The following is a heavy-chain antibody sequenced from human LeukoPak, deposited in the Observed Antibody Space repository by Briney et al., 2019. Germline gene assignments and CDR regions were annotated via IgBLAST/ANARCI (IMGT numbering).Heavy chain of an antibody. Sequence: ASVKVSCKASGYTFTGYYMHWVRQAPGQGLEWMGWINPNSGGTNCAQKFQGRVTMTRDTSINTAYMELSRLRSDDTAVYYCASGVVTHPHGGSWGQGTLVTVSS. D-gene: IGHD3-3*01. CDR2: INPNSGGT. V-gene: IGHV1-2*02. J-gene: IGHJ5*02. CDR3: ASGVVTHPHGGS. CDR1: GYTFTGYY.